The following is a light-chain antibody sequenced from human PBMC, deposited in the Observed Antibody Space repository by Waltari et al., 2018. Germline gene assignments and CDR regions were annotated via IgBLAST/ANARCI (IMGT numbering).Light chain of an antibody. J-gene: IGKJ1*01. CDR1: QSITNW. Sequence: DIQMTQSTSTLSASVVERVTITCRASQSITNWLAWYQQKPGKAPKLLIYKASNLESGVPSRFSGSGSGTEFTLTISSLQPDDFATYYCQQYDDYWTFGQGTKVEIK. V-gene: IGKV1-5*03. CDR3: QQYDDYWT. CDR2: KAS.